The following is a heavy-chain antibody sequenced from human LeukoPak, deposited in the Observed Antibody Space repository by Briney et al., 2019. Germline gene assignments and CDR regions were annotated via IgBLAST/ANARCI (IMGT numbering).Heavy chain of an antibody. J-gene: IGHJ4*02. D-gene: IGHD3-22*01. Sequence: SGGSLRLSCAASGFTFSSYAMSWVRQAPGKGLEWVSAISGSGGSTYHADSVKGRFTISRDNSRNTLYLQMNSLRAEDTAVYYCAKMGTYYYDSSGYPDYWGQGTLVTVS. CDR2: ISGSGGST. CDR3: AKMGTYYYDSSGYPDY. V-gene: IGHV3-23*01. CDR1: GFTFSSYA.